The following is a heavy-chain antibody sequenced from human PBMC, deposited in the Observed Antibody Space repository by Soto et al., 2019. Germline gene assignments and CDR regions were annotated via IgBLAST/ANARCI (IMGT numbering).Heavy chain of an antibody. CDR2: VFYSGAT. CDR3: ASQVVASRHFDY. V-gene: IGHV4-39*01. Sequence: SETLSLTCTVSGGSISRSTYYWGWIRQPPGKGLEWIGSVFYSGATYHNPSLKSRVTMSKDTSKNQFSLNLSSVTAADTAVYYGASQVVASRHFDYWGKGTLVPVAS. D-gene: IGHD2-15*01. J-gene: IGHJ4*02. CDR1: GGSISRSTYY.